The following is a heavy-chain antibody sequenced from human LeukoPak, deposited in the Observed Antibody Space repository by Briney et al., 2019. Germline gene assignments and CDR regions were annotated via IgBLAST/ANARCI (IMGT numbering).Heavy chain of an antibody. V-gene: IGHV1-24*01. D-gene: IGHD3-22*01. CDR1: GYTLTELS. Sequence: ASVKVSCKVSGYTLTELSMHWVRQAPGKGLEWMGGFDPEDGETIYAQEFQGRVTMTEDTSTDTAYMELSSLRSEDTAVYYCATATVEYYYDSSGYYWPYWGQGTLVTVSS. CDR3: ATATVEYYYDSSGYYWPY. J-gene: IGHJ4*02. CDR2: FDPEDGET.